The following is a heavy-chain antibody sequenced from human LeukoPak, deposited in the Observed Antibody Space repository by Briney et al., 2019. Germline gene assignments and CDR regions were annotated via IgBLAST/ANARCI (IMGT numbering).Heavy chain of an antibody. CDR1: GYIFTDYY. CDR3: AREHTNHYDSSHRFDS. J-gene: IGHJ4*02. CDR2: INPKSGGI. D-gene: IGHD3-22*01. V-gene: IGHV1-2*02. Sequence: GASVTVSCKASGYIFTDYYIHWVRRAPGQGLEWMGWINPKSGGINYPQKFHDRVTMTRDTSISTAYMELSRLTFDDTAVYYCAREHTNHYDSSHRFDSWGQGTLVTASS.